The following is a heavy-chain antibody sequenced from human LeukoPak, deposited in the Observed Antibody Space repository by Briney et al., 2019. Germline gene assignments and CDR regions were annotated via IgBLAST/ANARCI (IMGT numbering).Heavy chain of an antibody. V-gene: IGHV3-48*01. D-gene: IGHD3-22*01. CDR1: GFTFSSYS. Sequence: GGSLRLSCAASGFTFSSYSMNWVRQAPGKGLEWVSYISSSSSTIYYADSVKGRFTIPRDNAKNSLYLQMNSLRAEDTAVYYCARVLHKRNYDSSTYYGYWGQGTLVTVSS. CDR3: ARVLHKRNYDSSTYYGY. J-gene: IGHJ4*02. CDR2: ISSSSSTI.